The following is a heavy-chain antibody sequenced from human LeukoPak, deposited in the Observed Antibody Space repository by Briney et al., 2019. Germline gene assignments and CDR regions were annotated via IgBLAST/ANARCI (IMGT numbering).Heavy chain of an antibody. J-gene: IGHJ4*02. V-gene: IGHV3-23*01. CDR2: ISGSGGST. CDR1: GFTFSSYA. D-gene: IGHD2-15*01. Sequence: SGGSLRLSCAASGFTFSSYAMSWVRQAPGKGLEWVSAISGSGGSTYYADSVRGQFTISRDNAKNTLYLQMNSLRAEDTAVYYCASGGSSDWYFNYWGQGTLVTVSS. CDR3: ASGGSSDWYFNY.